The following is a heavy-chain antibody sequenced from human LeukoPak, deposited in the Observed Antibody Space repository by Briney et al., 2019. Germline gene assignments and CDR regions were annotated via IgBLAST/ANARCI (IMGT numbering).Heavy chain of an antibody. Sequence: SETLSLTCTVSGGSISSGGYYWSWIRQHPGTGPEWIGYIYYSGSTYYNPSLKSRVTISVDTSKNQFSLKPSSVTAADTAVYYCARTPPMGGSGWYLGAFDIWGQGTMVTVSS. D-gene: IGHD6-19*01. CDR2: IYYSGST. CDR1: GGSISSGGYY. J-gene: IGHJ3*02. V-gene: IGHV4-31*03. CDR3: ARTPPMGGSGWYLGAFDI.